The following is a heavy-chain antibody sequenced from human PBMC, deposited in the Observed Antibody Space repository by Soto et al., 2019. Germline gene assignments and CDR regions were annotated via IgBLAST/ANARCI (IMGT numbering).Heavy chain of an antibody. J-gene: IGHJ6*02. CDR1: GFTVSSNY. CDR2: IYSGGST. CDR3: ARDLWETTVTTRYYYYYGMDV. V-gene: IGHV3-53*01. D-gene: IGHD4-17*01. Sequence: EVQLVESGGGLIQPGGSLRLSCAASGFTVSSNYMSWVRQAPGKGLEWVSVIYSGGSTYYADSVKGRFTISRDNSKNTLYLQMHSLRAEDTAVHYCARDLWETTVTTRYYYYYGMDVWGQGTTVTVSS.